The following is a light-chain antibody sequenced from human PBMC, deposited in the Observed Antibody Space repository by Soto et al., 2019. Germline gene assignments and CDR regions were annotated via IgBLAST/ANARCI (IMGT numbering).Light chain of an antibody. CDR2: EVS. CDR1: RSDVGAYNY. J-gene: IGLJ2*01. CDR3: SSYTSSNTLV. Sequence: QSALTQPASVSGSPGQSITTSCTGTRSDVGAYNYVSWYQQHPGKAPKLMIFEVSDRPSGVSNRFSGSKSGNTASLTISGLQAEDEADYYCSSYTSSNTLVFGGGTKLTVL. V-gene: IGLV2-14*01.